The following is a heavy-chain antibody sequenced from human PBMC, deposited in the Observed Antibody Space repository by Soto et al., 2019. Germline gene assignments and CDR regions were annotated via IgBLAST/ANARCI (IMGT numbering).Heavy chain of an antibody. CDR2: IYYSGST. Sequence: PSETLSLTCTVSVGSVSSGSYYWSWIRQPPGKGLEWIGYIYYSGSTNYNPSLKSRVTISVDTSKNQFPLKLSSVTAADTAVYYCARGNTAMVHVNWFQPWGQGTLVNVSS. V-gene: IGHV4-61*01. D-gene: IGHD5-18*01. CDR3: ARGNTAMVHVNWFQP. CDR1: VGSVSSGSYY. J-gene: IGHJ5*02.